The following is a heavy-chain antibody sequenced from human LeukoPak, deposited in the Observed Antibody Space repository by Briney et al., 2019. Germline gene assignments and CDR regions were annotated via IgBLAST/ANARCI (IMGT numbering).Heavy chain of an antibody. Sequence: ASVKVSCKASGYTFTTYGISWVRRAPGQGLEWMGWINTYNVDTNYAQKFQGRVTVTTDTSTSTAYMELRSLRYDDTAVFYCARSYYDTSGYYTYYFDYWGQGTLVTVSS. D-gene: IGHD3-22*01. J-gene: IGHJ4*02. V-gene: IGHV1-18*04. CDR2: INTYNVDT. CDR1: GYTFTTYG. CDR3: ARSYYDTSGYYTYYFDY.